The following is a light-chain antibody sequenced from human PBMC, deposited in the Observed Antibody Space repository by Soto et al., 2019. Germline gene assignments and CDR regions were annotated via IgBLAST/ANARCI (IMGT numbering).Light chain of an antibody. Sequence: DIQMTQSPSTLSASVGDRVTITCRASQSISSWLAWYQQKPGKAPKLPIYKASSLESGVPSRFSGSGSGTEFTLTISSLQPDDFATYYCQQYNSYSLTFGGGTKVESK. J-gene: IGKJ4*01. CDR3: QQYNSYSLT. V-gene: IGKV1-5*03. CDR1: QSISSW. CDR2: KAS.